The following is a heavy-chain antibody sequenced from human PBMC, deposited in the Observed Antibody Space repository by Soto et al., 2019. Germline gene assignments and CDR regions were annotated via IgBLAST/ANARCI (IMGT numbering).Heavy chain of an antibody. V-gene: IGHV4-4*07. J-gene: IGHJ6*02. CDR1: GGSISDYY. CDR2: GYSRGIT. CDR3: AGKNYDNMDV. Sequence: QVQLQESGPRLVRPSETLSLTCAVSGGSISDYYWNWIRQPAGKGLEWIGRGYSRGITNYNPSLKSRVTMSVDTSKKQFSLRLTSVTAADSGLYYCAGKNYDNMDVWGQGTTVIVSS.